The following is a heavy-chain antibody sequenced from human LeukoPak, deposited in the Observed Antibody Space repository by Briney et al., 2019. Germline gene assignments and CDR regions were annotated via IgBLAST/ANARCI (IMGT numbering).Heavy chain of an antibody. CDR1: GFTFSSYA. Sequence: GRSLRLSCAASGFTFSSYAMHWVRQAPGKGLEWVAVISYDGSNKYYADSVKGRFTISRDNSKNTLYLQMSSLRAEDTAVYYCARDDDKRGYSYGYIDYWGQGTLVTVSS. CDR2: ISYDGSNK. D-gene: IGHD5-18*01. CDR3: ARDDDKRGYSYGYIDY. V-gene: IGHV3-30*04. J-gene: IGHJ4*02.